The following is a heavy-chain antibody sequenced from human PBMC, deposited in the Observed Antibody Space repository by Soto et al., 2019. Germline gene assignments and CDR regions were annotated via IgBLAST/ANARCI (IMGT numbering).Heavy chain of an antibody. V-gene: IGHV4-39*01. Sequence: SETLSLTCTVSGGSISSSSYYWGWIRQPPGKGLEWIGSIYYSGSTYYNPSLKSRVTISVDTSKNQFSLKLSSVTAADTAVYYCARHVRRYSYGMTGPKPIDYWGQGTLVTVSS. CDR3: ARHVRRYSYGMTGPKPIDY. D-gene: IGHD5-18*01. CDR2: IYYSGST. CDR1: GGSISSSSYY. J-gene: IGHJ4*02.